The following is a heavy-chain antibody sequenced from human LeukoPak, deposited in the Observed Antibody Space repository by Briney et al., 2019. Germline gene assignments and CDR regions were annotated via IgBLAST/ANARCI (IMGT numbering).Heavy chain of an antibody. J-gene: IGHJ5*02. CDR1: GFTFSNYR. CDR3: ARDPSSGWYLKGWFDP. Sequence: PGGSLRLSCAASGFTFSNYRMNWVRQAPGKGLEWVSSISSSSNYIYYADSVKGRFTISRDNAKNSLYLQMNSLRAEDTAVYYCARDPSSGWYLKGWFDPWGQGTLVTVSS. D-gene: IGHD6-19*01. V-gene: IGHV3-21*01. CDR2: ISSSSNYI.